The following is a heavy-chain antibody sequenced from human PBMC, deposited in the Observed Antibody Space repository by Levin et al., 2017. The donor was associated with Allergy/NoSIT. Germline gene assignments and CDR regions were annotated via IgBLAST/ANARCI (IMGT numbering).Heavy chain of an antibody. J-gene: IGHJ4*02. Sequence: GSLRLSCAVSGGSINSDYWSWIRQPPGKGLEFIGYIYYSGSTNYNPSLKSRVTISVDRTKNQFSLRLSSVTAADTAVYYCARLTTYYYDTRGYAPTPRFDYWGQGTPVTVSS. CDR3: ARLTTYYYDTRGYAPTPRFDY. CDR1: GGSINSDY. CDR2: IYYSGST. V-gene: IGHV4-59*08. D-gene: IGHD3-22*01.